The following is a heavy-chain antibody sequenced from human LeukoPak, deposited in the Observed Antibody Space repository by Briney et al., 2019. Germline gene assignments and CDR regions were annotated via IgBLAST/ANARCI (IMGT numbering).Heavy chain of an antibody. CDR2: IYYSGST. Sequence: SETLSLTCTVSGGSISSGGYYWSWIRQHPGKGLEWIGYIYYSGSTYYNPSLKSRVTISVDTSKNQSSLKLSSVTAAPTAVYYCARALSSLNCSSTSCYLHYYGMDVWGQGTTVTVSS. CDR3: ARALSSLNCSSTSCYLHYYGMDV. D-gene: IGHD2-2*01. CDR1: GGSISSGGYY. J-gene: IGHJ6*02. V-gene: IGHV4-31*03.